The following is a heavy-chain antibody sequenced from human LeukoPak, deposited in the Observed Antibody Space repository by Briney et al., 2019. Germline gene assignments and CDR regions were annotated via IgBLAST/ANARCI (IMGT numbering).Heavy chain of an antibody. Sequence: SQTLSLTCTVSGGSISSGGYYWSWIRQHPGTGLEWIGYIYYSGSTYYNSSLKSRVTISVDTSKNQFSLKLSSVTAADTDVYYCARATRVFGVVIMGPNYYYGMDVWGQGTTVTVSS. D-gene: IGHD3-3*01. CDR3: ARATRVFGVVIMGPNYYYGMDV. CDR1: GGSISSGGYY. V-gene: IGHV4-31*03. CDR2: IYYSGST. J-gene: IGHJ6*02.